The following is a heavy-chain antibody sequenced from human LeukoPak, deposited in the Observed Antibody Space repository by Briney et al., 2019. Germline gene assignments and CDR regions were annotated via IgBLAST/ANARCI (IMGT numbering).Heavy chain of an antibody. CDR3: ARDGADLDY. V-gene: IGHV3-21*04. Sequence: GTSLRLSCAASGFTFSSYWMSWVRQAPGKGLEWVSSISSSSSYIYYADSVKGRFTISRDNAKNSLYLQMNSLRAEDTALYYCARDGADLDYWGQGTLVTVSS. J-gene: IGHJ4*02. CDR2: ISSSSSYI. CDR1: GFTFSSYW. D-gene: IGHD1-26*01.